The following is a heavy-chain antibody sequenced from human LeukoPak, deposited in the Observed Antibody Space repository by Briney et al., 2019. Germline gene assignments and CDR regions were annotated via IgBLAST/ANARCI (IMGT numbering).Heavy chain of an antibody. CDR3: ASSSWYGCPLAEYFQH. CDR1: GFTFSSYE. J-gene: IGHJ1*01. Sequence: PGGSLRLSCAASGFTFSSYEMNWVRQTPGKWLEWVSYISSSGSTIYYADSVKGRFTISRDNAKNSLYLQMNSLRAEDTAVYYCASSSWYGCPLAEYFQHWGQGTLVTVSS. D-gene: IGHD6-13*01. CDR2: ISSSGSTI. V-gene: IGHV3-48*03.